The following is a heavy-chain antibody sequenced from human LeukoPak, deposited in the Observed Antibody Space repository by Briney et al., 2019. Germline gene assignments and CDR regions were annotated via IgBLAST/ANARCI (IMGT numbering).Heavy chain of an antibody. CDR1: GGTFSSYT. CDR2: IIPILGIA. Sequence: SVKVSCKASGGTFSSYTISWVRQAPGQGLEWMGRIIPILGIASYAQKFQGRVTITADKSTSTAYMELSSLRSEDTAVYYCASLSSSLLGYYYYGMDVWGQGTTVTVSS. V-gene: IGHV1-69*02. J-gene: IGHJ6*02. D-gene: IGHD6-13*01. CDR3: ASLSSSLLGYYYYGMDV.